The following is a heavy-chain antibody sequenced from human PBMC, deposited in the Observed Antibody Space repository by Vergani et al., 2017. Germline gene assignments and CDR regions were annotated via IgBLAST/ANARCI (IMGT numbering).Heavy chain of an antibody. CDR3: ALRSGGYYSGGKVHPLRTAFDV. V-gene: IGHV4-61*02. CDR2: ISASGNA. J-gene: IGHJ3*01. CDR1: GGSISAGYYF. D-gene: IGHD2-15*01. Sequence: QVQLQASGPGRVKPSQTLSLTCTMSGGSISAGYYFWSWIRQPAGKGLEWLGHISASGNASHSPSLKTRVSMSVDTSQNQFSLTVTSVTAADTAIYFCALRSGGYYSGGKVHPLRTAFDVWGHGTVVTVSS.